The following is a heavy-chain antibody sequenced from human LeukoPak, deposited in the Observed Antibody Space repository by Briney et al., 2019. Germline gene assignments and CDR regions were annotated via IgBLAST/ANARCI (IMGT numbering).Heavy chain of an antibody. CDR3: AKDRSGGRNGMDV. CDR2: ISYGGSNK. J-gene: IGHJ6*04. Sequence: PGRSLRLSCAASGFTFSSYGMHWVRQAPGKGLEWVAVISYGGSNKYYADSVKGRFTISRDNSKNTLYLQMNSLRAEDTAVYYCAKDRSGGRNGMDVWGKGTTVTVSS. V-gene: IGHV3-30*18. D-gene: IGHD1-26*01. CDR1: GFTFSSYG.